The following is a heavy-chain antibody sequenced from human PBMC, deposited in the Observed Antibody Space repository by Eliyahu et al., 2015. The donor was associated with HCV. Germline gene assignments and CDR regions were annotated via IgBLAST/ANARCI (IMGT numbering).Heavy chain of an antibody. V-gene: IGHV4-39*01. CDR3: ARHGGHYYDTRGAFDI. CDR1: GGSISSSSYY. D-gene: IGHD3-22*01. J-gene: IGHJ3*02. CDR2: IYYSGST. Sequence: QLQLQESGPGLVKPSETLSLTCTVSGGSISSSSYYWGWIRQPPGKGLEWIGSIYYSGSTYYNPSLKSRVTISVDTSKNQFSLKLSSVTAADTAVYYCARHGGHYYDTRGAFDIWGQGTMVTVSS.